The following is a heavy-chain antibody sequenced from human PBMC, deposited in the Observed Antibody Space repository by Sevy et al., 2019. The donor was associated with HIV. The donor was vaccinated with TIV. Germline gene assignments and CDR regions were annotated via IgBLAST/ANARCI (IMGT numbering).Heavy chain of an antibody. V-gene: IGHV3-33*01. CDR1: GFTFSSYG. Sequence: GGSLRLSCAASGFTFSSYGMHWVHQAPGKGLEWVAVIWYDGSNKYYADSVKGGFTISRDNSKNTLYLQMNSLRAEDTAVYYCARPSPTPGIAVAGALGYWGQGTLVTVSS. D-gene: IGHD6-19*01. CDR3: ARPSPTPGIAVAGALGY. CDR2: IWYDGSNK. J-gene: IGHJ4*02.